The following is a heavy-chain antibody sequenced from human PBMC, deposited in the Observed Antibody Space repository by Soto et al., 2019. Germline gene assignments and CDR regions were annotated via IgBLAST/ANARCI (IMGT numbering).Heavy chain of an antibody. D-gene: IGHD6-13*01. Sequence: QVQLVESGGGLVKPGGSLRLSCAVSGFTFSDYYMTWIRQAPGKGLEWVSYISSSTSHTNYADSVKGRFTISRDNAKNSLFLQMNSLRAEDTAVYYCARGRGAAADYFDLWGRGTLVTVSS. CDR2: ISSSTSHT. CDR3: ARGRGAAADYFDL. CDR1: GFTFSDYY. J-gene: IGHJ4*02. V-gene: IGHV3-11*05.